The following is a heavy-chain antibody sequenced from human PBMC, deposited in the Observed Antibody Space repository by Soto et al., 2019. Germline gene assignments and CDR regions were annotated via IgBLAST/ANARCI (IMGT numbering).Heavy chain of an antibody. V-gene: IGHV4-34*01. CDR3: GGGVRFFRGISDP. D-gene: IGHD3-3*01. Sequence: ETLSLTCAVYGGSFSDTYWNWFRQPPGKGLEWIGEINHNTNTIYNPSLTSRVTISVDTSKNHFSLKLTSVTAADTAVYYCGGGVRFFRGISDPWGQGTLVTV. CDR2: INHNTNT. J-gene: IGHJ5*02. CDR1: GGSFSDTY.